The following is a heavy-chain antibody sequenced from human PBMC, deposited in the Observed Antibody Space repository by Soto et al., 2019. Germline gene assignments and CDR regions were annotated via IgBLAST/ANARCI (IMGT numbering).Heavy chain of an antibody. D-gene: IGHD2-15*01. Sequence: QVTLTESGPVLVKPTETLTLTCTVSGFSLSDVRLGVSWIRQPPGKALEWLAHIFSNDEKSYSTSLRSRVTISKDTSKSQVVLTMTNMDPVDTATYFCARKACSSGSCFFDFWGLGTLVIVSS. CDR3: ARKACSSGSCFFDF. CDR1: GFSLSDVRLG. J-gene: IGHJ4*02. CDR2: IFSNDEK. V-gene: IGHV2-26*01.